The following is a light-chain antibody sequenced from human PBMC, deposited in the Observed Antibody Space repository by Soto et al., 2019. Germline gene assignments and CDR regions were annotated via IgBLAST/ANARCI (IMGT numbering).Light chain of an antibody. V-gene: IGKV3-20*01. CDR1: QSVSSSY. CDR3: QQYGSSRT. J-gene: IGKJ1*01. CDR2: VAS. Sequence: EIVLTPSPGTLSLSPVERATLSCRASQSVSSSYLAWYQQKPGQAPRLLIYVASSRATGIPDRFSGTGSGTDFTLTISRLEPEDFAVYYCQQYGSSRTFGQGTKVDIK.